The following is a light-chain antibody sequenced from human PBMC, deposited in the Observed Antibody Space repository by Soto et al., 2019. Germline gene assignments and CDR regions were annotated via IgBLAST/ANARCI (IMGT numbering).Light chain of an antibody. CDR1: QGISSY. CDR3: QQLNSYPRFT. CDR2: AAS. J-gene: IGKJ3*01. V-gene: IGKV1-9*01. Sequence: IQLTQSPSSLSASVGDRVTITCRASQGISSYLAWYQQKPGKAPKLLIYAASTLQSGVPSRFSGSGSGTDFTLTICSLQPEDFATYYCQQLNSYPRFTFGPGTKVDIK.